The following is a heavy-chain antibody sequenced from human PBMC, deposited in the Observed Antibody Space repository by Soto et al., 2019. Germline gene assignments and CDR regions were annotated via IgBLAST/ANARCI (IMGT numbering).Heavy chain of an antibody. J-gene: IGHJ6*02. Sequence: SVKVSCKASGGTFSSYAISWVPQAPGQGLEWMGGIIPIFGTANYAQKFQGRVTITADKSTSTAYMGLSSLSSEDTAVYYCASESMVRGVIISGDGLEVWGQGTTVTVSS. V-gene: IGHV1-69*06. D-gene: IGHD3-10*01. CDR2: IIPIFGTA. CDR1: GGTFSSYA. CDR3: ASESMVRGVIISGDGLEV.